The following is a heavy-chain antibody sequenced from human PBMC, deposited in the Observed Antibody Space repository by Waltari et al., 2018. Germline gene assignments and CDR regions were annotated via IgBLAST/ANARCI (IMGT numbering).Heavy chain of an antibody. CDR1: GFTFSSYW. CDR3: ARAPPGDRRQYFDL. J-gene: IGHJ2*01. Sequence: EVQLVESGGGLVQPGGSLRLSCAASGFTFSSYWMSWVRQAPGKGLEWVANIKQDGSEKYYVDSVKGRFTISRDNAKNSLYLQMNSLRAEDTAVYYCARAPPGDRRQYFDLWGRGTLVTVSS. D-gene: IGHD7-27*01. CDR2: IKQDGSEK. V-gene: IGHV3-7*01.